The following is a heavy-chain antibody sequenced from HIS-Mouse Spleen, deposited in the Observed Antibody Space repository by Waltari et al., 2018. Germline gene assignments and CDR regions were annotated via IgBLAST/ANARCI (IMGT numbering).Heavy chain of an antibody. Sequence: EVQLVESGGGLVQPGGSLRLSCAASGFPFSSYWMGWVRQAPGKGLEWVANIKQDGSEKYYVDSVKGRFTISRDNAKNSLYLQMNSLRAEDTAVYYCARVITGTTFDYWGQGTLVTVSS. D-gene: IGHD1-7*01. CDR3: ARVITGTTFDY. CDR2: IKQDGSEK. V-gene: IGHV3-7*01. CDR1: GFPFSSYW. J-gene: IGHJ4*02.